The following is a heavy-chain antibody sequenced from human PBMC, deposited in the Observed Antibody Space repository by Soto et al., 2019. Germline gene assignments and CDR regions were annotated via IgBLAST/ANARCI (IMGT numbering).Heavy chain of an antibody. CDR3: AKSMVYAMRDYYYYYYGMDV. V-gene: IGHV3-30*18. CDR2: ISYDGSNK. Sequence: GGSLRLSCAASGFTFSSYGMHWVRQAPGKGLEWVAVISYDGSNKYYADSVKGRFTISRDNSKNTLYLQMNSLRAEDTAVYYCAKSMVYAMRDYYYYYYGMDVWGQGTTVTVSS. J-gene: IGHJ6*02. D-gene: IGHD2-8*01. CDR1: GFTFSSYG.